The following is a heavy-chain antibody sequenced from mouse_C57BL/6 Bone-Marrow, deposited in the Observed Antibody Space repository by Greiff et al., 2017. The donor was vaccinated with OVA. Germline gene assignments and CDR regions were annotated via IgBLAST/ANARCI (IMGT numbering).Heavy chain of an antibody. CDR2: IDPENGDT. D-gene: IGHD2-5*01. CDR3: TTLPLYSNYLYYFDY. CDR1: GFNIKDDY. Sequence: EVQLQQSGAELVRPGASVKLSCTASGFNIKDDYMHWVKQRPEQGLEWIGWIDPENGDTEYASKFQGKATITADTSSNTAYLQLSSLTSEDTAVYYCTTLPLYSNYLYYFDYWGQGTTLTVSS. J-gene: IGHJ2*01. V-gene: IGHV14-4*01.